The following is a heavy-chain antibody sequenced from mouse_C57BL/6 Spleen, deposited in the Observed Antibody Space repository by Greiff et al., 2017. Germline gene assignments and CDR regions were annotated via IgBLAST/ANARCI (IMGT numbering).Heavy chain of an antibody. CDR2: IYPGDGDT. V-gene: IGHV1-80*01. Sequence: QVQLKESGAELVKPGASVKISCKASGYAFSSYWMNWVKQRPGKGLEWIGQIYPGDGDTNYNGKFKGKATLTADKSSSTAYMQLSSLTSEDSAVYFCARNPRGAMDYWGQGTSVTVSS. CDR1: GYAFSSYW. J-gene: IGHJ4*01. CDR3: ARNPRGAMDY.